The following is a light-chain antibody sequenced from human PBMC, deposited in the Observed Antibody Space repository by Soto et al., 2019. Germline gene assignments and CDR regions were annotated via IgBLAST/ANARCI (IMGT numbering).Light chain of an antibody. CDR1: SSDIGAYDY. V-gene: IGLV2-14*01. CDR2: EVN. J-gene: IGLJ1*01. CDR3: FSFTTISTHV. Sequence: LTQPASLSGSPGQSITISCTGTSSDIGAYDYVSWFQQHPGKAPKLMISEVNNRPSGVSNRFSGSKSGNTAYLTISGLQVEDEAEYFCFSFTTISTHVFGTGTQLTVL.